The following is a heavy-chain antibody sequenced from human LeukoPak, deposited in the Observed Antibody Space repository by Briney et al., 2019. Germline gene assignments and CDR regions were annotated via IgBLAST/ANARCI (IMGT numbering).Heavy chain of an antibody. CDR3: ARGPTRANSSDY. D-gene: IGHD2/OR15-2a*01. V-gene: IGHV3-7*01. J-gene: IGHJ4*02. CDR2: IKQDGSEK. Sequence: PGGSLRLSCAASGFTFSSYWMSWVRQLPGKGLEWVAKIKQDGSEKYYVDSVKGRFTISRDNAKNSLYLQMNSLRAEDTAVYYCARGPTRANSSDYWGQGTLLTVSS. CDR1: GFTFSSYW.